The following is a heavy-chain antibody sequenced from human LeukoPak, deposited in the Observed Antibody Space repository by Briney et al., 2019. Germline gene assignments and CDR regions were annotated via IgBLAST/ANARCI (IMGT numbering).Heavy chain of an antibody. CDR1: GGSISSSSYY. Sequence: PSETLSLTCTVSGGSISSSSYYWGWIRQPPGKGLEWVSVIYSGGTTHYADSVKGRFTISRDNSKNTLYLQMNSLRVDDTAVYYCSTSPSWGVWGKGTTVTVSS. J-gene: IGHJ6*04. V-gene: IGHV3-53*01. CDR2: IYSGGTT. D-gene: IGHD3-16*01. CDR3: STSPSWGV.